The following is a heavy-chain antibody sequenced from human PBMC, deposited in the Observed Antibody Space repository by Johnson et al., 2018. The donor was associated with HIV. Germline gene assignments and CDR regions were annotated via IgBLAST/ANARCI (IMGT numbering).Heavy chain of an antibody. CDR3: ARGGYNWNDFLNDAFDM. D-gene: IGHD1-1*01. V-gene: IGHV3-66*01. J-gene: IGHJ3*02. CDR1: GFTVSSNY. Sequence: VQLVESGGGLIQPGGSLRLSCAASGFTVSSNYMSWVRQAPGKGLEWVSVIYSGGSTYYADSVKGRFTISRDSSKNTLYLQMNSLRAEDTAVYYCARGGYNWNDFLNDAFDMWGQGTVVTVSS. CDR2: IYSGGST.